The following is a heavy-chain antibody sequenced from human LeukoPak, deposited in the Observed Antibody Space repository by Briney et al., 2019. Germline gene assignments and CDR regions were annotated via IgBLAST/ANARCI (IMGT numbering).Heavy chain of an antibody. Sequence: SETLSLTCAVSGGSFSGYYWSWIRQPPGKGLEWIGEINHTGRTYYNPSLKSRVTISVDTSKNQFSLKLSSVTAADTAMYYCARDTGGFDIWGQGAMVTVSS. V-gene: IGHV4-34*01. CDR1: GGSFSGYY. D-gene: IGHD2-15*01. CDR2: INHTGRT. CDR3: ARDTGGFDI. J-gene: IGHJ3*02.